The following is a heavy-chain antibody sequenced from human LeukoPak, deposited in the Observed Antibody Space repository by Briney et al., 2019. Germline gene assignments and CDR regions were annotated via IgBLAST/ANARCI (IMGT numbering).Heavy chain of an antibody. V-gene: IGHV3-53*01. Sequence: GGSLRLTGAASGFTVSSNYMSWVRQAPGKGLEWVSVIYSGGSTYYADSVKGRFTISRDNSKNTLYLQMNSLRAEDTAVYYCARAEYGNWFDPWGQGTLVTVSS. CDR3: ARAEYGNWFDP. D-gene: IGHD6-6*01. CDR2: IYSGGST. J-gene: IGHJ5*02. CDR1: GFTVSSNY.